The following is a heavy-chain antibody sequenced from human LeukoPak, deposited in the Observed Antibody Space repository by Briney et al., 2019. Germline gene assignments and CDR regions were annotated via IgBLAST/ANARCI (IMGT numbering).Heavy chain of an antibody. J-gene: IGHJ5*02. Sequence: AGGSLRLSCAASGFTVSSNYMSWVRQAPGKGLEWVSVIYSGGSTYYGDSVKGRFTISRDNSKNTAYLQMNNMRVDDTAVYYCARVAGWHWFDPWGQGTLVTVSS. CDR2: IYSGGST. D-gene: IGHD6-19*01. CDR3: ARVAGWHWFDP. V-gene: IGHV3-53*01. CDR1: GFTVSSNY.